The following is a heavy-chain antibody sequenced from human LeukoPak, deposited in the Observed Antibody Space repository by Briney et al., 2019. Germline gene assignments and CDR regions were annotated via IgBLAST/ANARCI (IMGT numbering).Heavy chain of an antibody. CDR1: GYTFTSYY. V-gene: IGHV1-46*01. CDR2: INPSGGST. J-gene: IGHJ4*02. CDR3: ARDLADYDFWSGYSGGGKPLDY. Sequence: ASVTVSCKASGYTFTSYYMHWVRQAPGQGLEWVGIINPSGGSTSYAQKFQGRVTMTRDTSTSTVYMELSSLRSEDTAVYYCARDLADYDFWSGYSGGGKPLDYWGQGTLVTVSS. D-gene: IGHD3-3*01.